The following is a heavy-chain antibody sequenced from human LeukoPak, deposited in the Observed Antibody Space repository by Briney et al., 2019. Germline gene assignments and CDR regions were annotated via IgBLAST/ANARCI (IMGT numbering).Heavy chain of an antibody. CDR3: ARDQRYFVWFI. CDR1: GGSISSRSYY. Sequence: SETLSLTCTVSGGSISSRSYYWGWIRQPPGKGLEWIGYIYYSGSTSYNPSLKSRVTILVDTSKNQFSLKLSSVTAADTAVYYCARDQRYFVWFIWGQGTLVTVSS. V-gene: IGHV4-39*07. J-gene: IGHJ4*02. D-gene: IGHD3-9*01. CDR2: IYYSGST.